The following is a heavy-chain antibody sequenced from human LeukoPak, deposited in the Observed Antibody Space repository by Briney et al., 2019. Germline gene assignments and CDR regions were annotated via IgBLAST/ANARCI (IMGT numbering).Heavy chain of an antibody. J-gene: IGHJ3*02. CDR3: ARDDDVWGSYRPNDAFDI. CDR1: GFTFSSYS. Sequence: PGGSLRLSCAASGFTFSSYSMNWVRQAPGKGLEWVSSISSSSSYIYYADSVKGRFTISRDNAKNSLYLQMNSLRAEDTAVYYCARDDDVWGSYRPNDAFDIWGQGTMVTVSS. V-gene: IGHV3-21*01. CDR2: ISSSSSYI. D-gene: IGHD3-16*02.